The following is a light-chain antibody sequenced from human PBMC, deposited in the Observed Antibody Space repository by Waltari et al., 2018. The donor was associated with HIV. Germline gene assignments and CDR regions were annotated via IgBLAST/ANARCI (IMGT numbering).Light chain of an antibody. CDR2: LGS. V-gene: IGKV2-28*01. J-gene: IGKJ2*01. CDR1: PSLLHHTGYNY. CDR3: MQGLQVPYT. Sequence: DIVMTQSPLSLPVTPVEPPSISSRSSPSLLHHTGYNYLDWYMQKPGQSPQLLIYLGSNRASGVPDRFSGSGSGRDLTLKISRVEAEDVGVYYCMQGLQVPYTFGQGTRLEIK.